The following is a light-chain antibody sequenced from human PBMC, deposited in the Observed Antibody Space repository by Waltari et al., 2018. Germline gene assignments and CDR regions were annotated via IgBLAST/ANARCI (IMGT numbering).Light chain of an antibody. CDR1: QSISSY. CDR3: QQSYSAPQPT. J-gene: IGKJ4*01. Sequence: DIQMTQSPSSLSASVGDRVTITCRASQSISSYLNWYQQKPGKAPKLQIYAASSLQSGVPSRFSGSGSGTDFTLSISSLQPEDFATYYCQQSYSAPQPTFGGGTKVEI. CDR2: AAS. V-gene: IGKV1-39*01.